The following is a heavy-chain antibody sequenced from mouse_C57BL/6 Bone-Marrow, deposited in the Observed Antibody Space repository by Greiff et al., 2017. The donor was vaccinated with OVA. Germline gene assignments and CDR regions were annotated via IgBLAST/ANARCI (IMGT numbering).Heavy chain of an antibody. CDR3: ARDKIYYGNYPFAY. CDR2: ISDGGSYT. V-gene: IGHV5-4*01. D-gene: IGHD2-1*01. J-gene: IGHJ3*01. Sequence: EVKVVESGGGLVKPGGSLKLSCAASGFTFSSYAMSWVRQTPEKRLEWVATISDGGSYTYYPDNVKGRFTISRDNAKNNLYLQMSHLKSEDTAMYYCARDKIYYGNYPFAYWGQGTLVTVSA. CDR1: GFTFSSYA.